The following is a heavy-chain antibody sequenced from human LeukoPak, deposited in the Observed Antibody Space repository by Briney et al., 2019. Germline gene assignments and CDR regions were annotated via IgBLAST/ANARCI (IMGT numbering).Heavy chain of an antibody. D-gene: IGHD3-22*01. J-gene: IGHJ4*02. Sequence: GRSLRLSCAASGFTFDDYAMHWVRQAPGKGLEWVSGISWSSGSIGYADSVKGRFTISRDNAKNSLYLQMNSLRAEDTALYYCAKDSGDYYDSSGYYCSFDYWGQGTLVTVSS. CDR2: ISWSSGSI. V-gene: IGHV3-9*01. CDR1: GFTFDDYA. CDR3: AKDSGDYYDSSGYYCSFDY.